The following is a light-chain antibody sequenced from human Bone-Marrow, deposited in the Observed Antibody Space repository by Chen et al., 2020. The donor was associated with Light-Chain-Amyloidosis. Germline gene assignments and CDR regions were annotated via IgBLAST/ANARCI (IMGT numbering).Light chain of an antibody. V-gene: IGKV2-30*01. CDR1: RSLMGSDGNAL. J-gene: IGKJ2*01. CDR2: KVS. CDR3: MQYTHWPHT. Sequence: DVVLTQSPLSLPVTLGQPASISCRSPRSLMGSDGNALLSWFQQRPGQSPRRLIDKVSNRDSGVRDRFSGSGSGTDFTLRISRVEAEDVGVYYCMQYTHWPHTFGQGTKLEIK.